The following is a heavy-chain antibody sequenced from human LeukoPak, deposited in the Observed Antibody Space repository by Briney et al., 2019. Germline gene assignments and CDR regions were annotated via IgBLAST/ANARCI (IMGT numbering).Heavy chain of an antibody. CDR2: ISGSGGST. CDR3: AKDFGHYDMSPPLDY. D-gene: IGHD3-9*01. V-gene: IGHV3-23*01. CDR1: GFTFSSYA. J-gene: IGHJ4*02. Sequence: PGGSLRLSCAASGFTFSSYAMSWVRQAPGKGLEWVSAISGSGGSTYYADSVKGRFTISRENSKNTLYLQMNSLRAEDTAVYYCAKDFGHYDMSPPLDYWGQGTLVTVSS.